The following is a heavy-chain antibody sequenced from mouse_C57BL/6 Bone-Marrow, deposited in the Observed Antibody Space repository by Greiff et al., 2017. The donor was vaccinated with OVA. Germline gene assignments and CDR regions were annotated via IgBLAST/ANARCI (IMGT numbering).Heavy chain of an antibody. Sequence: EVKLVESGGGLVKPGGSLKLSCAASGFTFSSYAMSWVRQTPEKRLEWVATISDGGSYTYYPDNVKGRFTISRDNAKNNLYLQMSHLKSEDTAMYYCARDREGYYYAMDYWGQGTSVTVSS. D-gene: IGHD3-1*01. CDR3: ARDREGYYYAMDY. J-gene: IGHJ4*01. CDR2: ISDGGSYT. CDR1: GFTFSSYA. V-gene: IGHV5-4*01.